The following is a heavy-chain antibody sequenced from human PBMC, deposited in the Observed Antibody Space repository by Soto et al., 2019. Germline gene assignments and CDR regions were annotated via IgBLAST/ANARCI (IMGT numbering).Heavy chain of an antibody. CDR1: GFTFNSYG. J-gene: IGHJ4*02. Sequence: QVQLVESGGGVVQPGRSLRLSCAASGFTFNSYGMHWVRQAPGKGLEWVTVISYDGSNKYYADSVKGRCTISRDNPRNTLYLQMNSLRAEDTAVYYCAKAMYTSSSSVDYWGQGTLVTVSS. D-gene: IGHD6-6*01. V-gene: IGHV3-30*18. CDR3: AKAMYTSSSSVDY. CDR2: ISYDGSNK.